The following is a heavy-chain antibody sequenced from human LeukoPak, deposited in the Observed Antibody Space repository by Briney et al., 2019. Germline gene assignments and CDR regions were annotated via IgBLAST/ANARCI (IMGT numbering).Heavy chain of an antibody. CDR1: GFTVSSNY. D-gene: IGHD3-9*01. Sequence: AGGSLRLSCAASGFTVSSNYMSWVRQAPGKGLEWVSVIYSGGSTYYADSVKGRFTISRDNSKNTLYLQMNSLRAEDTAVYHCARDENDILTGDYWGQGTLVTVSS. CDR2: IYSGGST. CDR3: ARDENDILTGDY. V-gene: IGHV3-66*01. J-gene: IGHJ4*02.